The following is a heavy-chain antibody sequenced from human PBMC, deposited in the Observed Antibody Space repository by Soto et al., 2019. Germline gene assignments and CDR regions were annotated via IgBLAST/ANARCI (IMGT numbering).Heavy chain of an antibody. J-gene: IGHJ4*02. V-gene: IGHV3-9*01. D-gene: IGHD6-19*01. CDR2: ISWNSGSI. Sequence: GGSLRLSCAASGFTFDDYAMHWVRQAPGKGLEWVSGISWNSGSIGYADSVKGRFTISRDNAKNSLYLQMNSLRAEDTALYYCAKDSSGWDKYYFDYWGQGTLVTVSS. CDR1: GFTFDDYA. CDR3: AKDSSGWDKYYFDY.